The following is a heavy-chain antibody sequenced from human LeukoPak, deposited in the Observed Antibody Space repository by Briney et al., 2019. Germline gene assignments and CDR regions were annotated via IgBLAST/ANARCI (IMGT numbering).Heavy chain of an antibody. CDR1: GFTFSSYW. J-gene: IGHJ4*02. D-gene: IGHD5-18*01. V-gene: IGHV3-74*01. CDR3: TRSGYSYGTRYFDY. CDR2: INSDGSST. Sequence: GGSLRLSCAASGFTFSSYWMHWVRQAPGKGLVWVSRINSDGSSTSYADSVKGRFTISRNNAKNTLYLQMNSLRAEDTAVYYCTRSGYSYGTRYFDYWGQGTLVTVSS.